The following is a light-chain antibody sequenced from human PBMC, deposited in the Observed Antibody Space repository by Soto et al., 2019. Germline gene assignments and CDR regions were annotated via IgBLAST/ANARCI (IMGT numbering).Light chain of an antibody. CDR2: DAS. J-gene: IGKJ1*01. CDR1: QSISSW. Sequence: DIQMTQSPSTLSASVGDRVTITCRASQSISSWLAWYQQKPGKAPKLLIYDASNLESGVPSRFSGSGSGTEFTLTISSLQPDDFATYYCQHSWTFGQGTKVDIK. V-gene: IGKV1-5*01. CDR3: QHSWT.